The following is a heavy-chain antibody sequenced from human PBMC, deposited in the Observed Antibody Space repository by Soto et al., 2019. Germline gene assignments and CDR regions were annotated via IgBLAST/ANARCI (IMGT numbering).Heavy chain of an antibody. V-gene: IGHV4-39*05. CDR2: IFHTGST. CDR3: ATGSSWYYWFDP. D-gene: IGHD6-13*01. Sequence: QLQLQESVPGLVKPSETPSLTCTVSGGSISGTNYYWGWIRQPPGKGLEWLGSIFHTGSTYYNPSLKSRVPIDVDTSNHQCSLSRSSVTAADTAVYCCATGSSWYYWFDPCGQGTLMTVSA. J-gene: IGHJ5*02. CDR1: GGSISGTNYY.